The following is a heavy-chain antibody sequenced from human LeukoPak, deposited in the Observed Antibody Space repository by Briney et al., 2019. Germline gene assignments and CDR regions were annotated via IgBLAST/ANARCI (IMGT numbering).Heavy chain of an antibody. D-gene: IGHD3-22*01. CDR1: GYTFTGYY. CDR2: INPNSGGT. Sequence: ASVKVSCKASGYTFTGYYMHWVRQAPGQGLEWMGWINPNSGGTNYAQKFQGRVTMTRDTSISTAYMELSRLRSDDTAVYYCASLGVGYDSSGYYFNFDYWGQGTLVTVSS. CDR3: ASLGVGYDSSGYYFNFDY. J-gene: IGHJ4*02. V-gene: IGHV1-2*02.